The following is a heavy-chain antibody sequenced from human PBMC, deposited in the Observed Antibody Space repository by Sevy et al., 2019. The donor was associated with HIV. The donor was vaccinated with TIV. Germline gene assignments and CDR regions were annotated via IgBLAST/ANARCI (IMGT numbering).Heavy chain of an antibody. CDR1: GFTFSSYG. V-gene: IGHV3-33*06. Sequence: GGSLRLSCAASGFTFSSYGMHWVRQAPGKGLECVAVIWYDGSNKYYADSVKGRFTISRDNSKNTLYLQMNSLRAEDTAVYYCAKGTVPYSSGWYYYYYYYMDVWGKGTTVTVSS. CDR3: AKGTVPYSSGWYYYYYYYMDV. D-gene: IGHD6-19*01. J-gene: IGHJ6*03. CDR2: IWYDGSNK.